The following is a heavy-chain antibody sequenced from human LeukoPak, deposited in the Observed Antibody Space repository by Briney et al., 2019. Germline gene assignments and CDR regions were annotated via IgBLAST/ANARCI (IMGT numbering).Heavy chain of an antibody. J-gene: IGHJ4*02. D-gene: IGHD1-1*01. V-gene: IGHV4-59*01. CDR1: GGSINNYY. Sequence: SETLSLTCTVSGGSINNYYWSWLRQPPGKGLEWIGYIHYSGSTNYNFSLKSRVTISVDTSKSQFSLKLSSVTAADTAVNYCAQGAGGNENWGKGTLVTVSS. CDR2: IHYSGST. CDR3: AQGAGGNEN.